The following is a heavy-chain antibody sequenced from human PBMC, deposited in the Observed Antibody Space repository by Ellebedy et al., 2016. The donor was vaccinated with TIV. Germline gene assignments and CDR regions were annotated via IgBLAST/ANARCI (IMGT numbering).Heavy chain of an antibody. CDR1: GFTFSSYA. CDR3: AKDTFYDSSGYYGY. D-gene: IGHD3-22*01. V-gene: IGHV3-23*01. J-gene: IGHJ4*02. Sequence: PGGSLRLSCAASGFTFSSYAMSWVRQAPGKGLEWVSSISGSGGSTYYADSVKGRFTISNDNSKTTLYLEMNSLRAEDTAVYYCAKDTFYDSSGYYGYWGQGTLVTVSS. CDR2: ISGSGGST.